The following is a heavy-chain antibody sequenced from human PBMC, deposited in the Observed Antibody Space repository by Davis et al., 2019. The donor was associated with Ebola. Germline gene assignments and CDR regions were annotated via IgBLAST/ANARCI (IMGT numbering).Heavy chain of an antibody. D-gene: IGHD3-22*01. CDR2: INHSGST. CDR1: GGPISSYY. J-gene: IGHJ4*02. CDR3: ARDRDSSGRYFDY. V-gene: IGHV4-34*10. Sequence: SETLSLTCTVSGGPISSYYWSWIRQPPGKGLEWIGEINHSGSTNYNPSLKSRVTMSIDPSKKQFYLKLSSVTAADTAVYYCARDRDSSGRYFDYWGQGALVTVSS.